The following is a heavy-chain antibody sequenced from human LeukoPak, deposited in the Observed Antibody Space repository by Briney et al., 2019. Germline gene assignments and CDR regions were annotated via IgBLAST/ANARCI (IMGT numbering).Heavy chain of an antibody. V-gene: IGHV4-59*06. D-gene: IGHD4-17*01. J-gene: IGHJ6*02. CDR2: IYYSGST. CDR1: GGSISSYY. Sequence: SETLSLTCTVSGGSISSYYWSWIRQPPGKGLEWIGYIYYSGSTYYNLSLKSRVTISVDTSKNQFSLKLSSVTAADTAVYYCARVTTTVTDYYYYGMDVWGQGTTVTVSS. CDR3: ARVTTTVTDYYYYGMDV.